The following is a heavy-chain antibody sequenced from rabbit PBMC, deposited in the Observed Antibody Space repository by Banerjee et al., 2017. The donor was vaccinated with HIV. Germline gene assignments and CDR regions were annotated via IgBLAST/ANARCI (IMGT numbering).Heavy chain of an antibody. CDR3: ARDLLGVIGWNFYL. Sequence: QSLEESGGDLVKPGASLTLTCTASGFSFSSSEYMCWVRQAPGKGLEWIACINAATAKPVYATWAKGRFTISRTSSTTVTLRMTSLTAADRATYFCARDLLGVIGWNFYLWGPGTLVTVS. V-gene: IGHV1S40*01. CDR1: GFSFSSSEY. J-gene: IGHJ4*01. D-gene: IGHD1-1*01. CDR2: INAATAKP.